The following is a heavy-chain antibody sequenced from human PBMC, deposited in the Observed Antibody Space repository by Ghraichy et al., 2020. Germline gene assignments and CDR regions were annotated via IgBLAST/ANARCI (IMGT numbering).Heavy chain of an antibody. D-gene: IGHD2-2*01. CDR1: GENFTSYD. V-gene: IGHV1-8*02. CDR3: AREGGGGAYAL. CDR2: MNPNSGNT. J-gene: IGHJ4*02. Sequence: ASVKVSCKTSGENFTSYDMNWVRQATGQGVEWMGWMNPNSGNTGYAQKFQGRVTMTRNTSISTAYMELSSLRSEDTAVYYCAREGGGGAYALWGQGTLVTVSS.